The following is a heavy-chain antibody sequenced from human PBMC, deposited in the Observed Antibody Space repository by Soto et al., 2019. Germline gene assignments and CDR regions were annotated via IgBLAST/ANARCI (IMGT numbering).Heavy chain of an antibody. CDR2: IYYSGTT. Sequence: SETLSLTCTVSGGSINSGGYYWSWIRQHPGKGLEWIGYIYYSGTTYYNPSLKSRLTISIDTSKTQFPLKLSSVTAADTAVYYCARATGLLRIYDDWGHGTLVT. V-gene: IGHV4-31*03. J-gene: IGHJ4*01. CDR1: GGSINSGGYY. D-gene: IGHD3-22*01. CDR3: ARATGLLRIYDD.